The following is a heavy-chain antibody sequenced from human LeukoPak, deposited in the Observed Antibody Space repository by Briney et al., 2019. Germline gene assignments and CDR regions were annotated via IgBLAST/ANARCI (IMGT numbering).Heavy chain of an antibody. D-gene: IGHD3-22*01. J-gene: IGHJ4*02. CDR2: INPSGGST. CDR3: ARDRRGNSGYYTNFDY. V-gene: IGHV1-46*01. CDR1: GYTFTSYY. Sequence: ASVKVSCXASGYTFTSYYMHWVRQAPGQGLEWMGIINPSGGSTSYSQKFQGGVTMTRDTSTSTVYMQLSSLRSEDTAVYYCARDRRGNSGYYTNFDYWGQGTLVTVSS.